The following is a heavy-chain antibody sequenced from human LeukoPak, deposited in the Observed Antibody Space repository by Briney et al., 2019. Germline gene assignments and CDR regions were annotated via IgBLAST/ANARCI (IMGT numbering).Heavy chain of an antibody. CDR3: SRSGLTGMREYERADYYYYGMDL. Sequence: SETLSLTCDVPGGSFSGYLWSWIRQSPGKGLEWIGEVNYRGSPNYNPSLEGRVTISVDTSKNQLSLKLTSVTATDTALYYCSRSGLTGMREYERADYYYYGMDLWGQGTAVTVFS. D-gene: IGHD2/OR15-2a*01. J-gene: IGHJ6*02. V-gene: IGHV4-34*01. CDR1: GGSFSGYL. CDR2: VNYRGSP.